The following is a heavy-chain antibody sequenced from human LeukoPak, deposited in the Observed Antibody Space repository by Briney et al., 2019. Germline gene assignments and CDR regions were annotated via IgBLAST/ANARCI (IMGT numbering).Heavy chain of an antibody. CDR2: IYYSGST. CDR3: ARDDSSSWSPGGYYGMDV. Sequence: KSSETLSLTCTVSGGSISSYYWSWIRQPAGKGLEWIGYIYYSGSTNYNPSLKSRATISVDTSKNQFSLKLSSVTAADTAVYYCARDDSSSWSPGGYYGMDVWGQGTTVTVSS. CDR1: GGSISSYY. J-gene: IGHJ6*02. D-gene: IGHD6-13*01. V-gene: IGHV4-59*01.